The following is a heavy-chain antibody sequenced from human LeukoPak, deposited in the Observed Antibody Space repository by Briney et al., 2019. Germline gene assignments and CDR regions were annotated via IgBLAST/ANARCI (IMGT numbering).Heavy chain of an antibody. CDR1: GFTFNTYW. CDR2: IKQDGSET. V-gene: IGHV3-7*01. D-gene: IGHD2-8*02. CDR3: ARDYWSGGFDP. J-gene: IGHJ5*02. Sequence: GGSLRLSCEVSGFTFNTYWMSWVRQAPGKGLEWVANIKQDGSETYYVDSVKGRFTISRDNAKNSLHLQMNSLRAEDTAVYYCARDYWSGGFDPWGQGTLVTVSS.